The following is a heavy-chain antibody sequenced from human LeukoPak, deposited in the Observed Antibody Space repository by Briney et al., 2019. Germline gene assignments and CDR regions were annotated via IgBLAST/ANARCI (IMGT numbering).Heavy chain of an antibody. D-gene: IGHD3-3*01. CDR2: IYHSGST. V-gene: IGHV4-38-2*01. CDR1: GYSISSGYY. J-gene: IGHJ4*02. Sequence: SETLSLTCAVSGYSISSGYYWGWIRQPPGKGLEWIGSIYHSGSTYYNPSLKSRVTISVDTSKNQFSLKLSSVTAADTAVYYCARGNDDFWSGYYFDYWGQGTLVTVSS. CDR3: ARGNDDFWSGYYFDY.